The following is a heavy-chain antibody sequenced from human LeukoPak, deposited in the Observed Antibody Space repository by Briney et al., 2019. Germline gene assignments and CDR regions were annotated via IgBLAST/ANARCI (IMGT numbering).Heavy chain of an antibody. CDR2: IYSGGTT. Sequence: GGSLRLSCVASGXTVSGNHMNWVRQAPGKGLEWVSIIYSGGTTYYADSVKGRFTISRDNSMNTLYPLMNSLRADDTAVYYCARDSSSHYYFDYWGQGTLVTVSS. J-gene: IGHJ4*02. CDR3: ARDSSSHYYFDY. CDR1: GXTVSGNH. V-gene: IGHV3-53*01. D-gene: IGHD2-2*01.